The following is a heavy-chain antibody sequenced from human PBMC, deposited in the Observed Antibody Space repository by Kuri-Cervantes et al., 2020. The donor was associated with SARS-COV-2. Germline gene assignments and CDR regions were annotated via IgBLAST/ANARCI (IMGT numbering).Heavy chain of an antibody. CDR2: IRYDGSNK. Sequence: RLSCAASGFTFSSYGMHWVRQAPGKGLEWVAFIRYDGSNKYYADSVKGRFTISRDNSKNTLYLQMNSLRAEDTAVYYCAKDLRFRYCSSTSCYAFDIWGQGTMVTVSS. J-gene: IGHJ3*02. CDR3: AKDLRFRYCSSTSCYAFDI. D-gene: IGHD2-2*01. CDR1: GFTFSSYG. V-gene: IGHV3-30*02.